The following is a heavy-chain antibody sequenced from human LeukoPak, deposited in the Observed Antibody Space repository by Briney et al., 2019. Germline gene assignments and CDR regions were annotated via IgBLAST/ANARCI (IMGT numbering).Heavy chain of an antibody. CDR1: GFTFSSYA. V-gene: IGHV3-23*01. CDR2: ISGSGGST. Sequence: PGGSLRLSCAASGFTFSSYAMSWVRQAPGKGLEWVSAISGSGGSTYYADSVTGRFTISRDNSKNTLYLQMNSLRAEDTAVYYCAAMYYYYYGMDVWGQGTTVTVSS. CDR3: AAMYYYYYGMDV. J-gene: IGHJ6*02.